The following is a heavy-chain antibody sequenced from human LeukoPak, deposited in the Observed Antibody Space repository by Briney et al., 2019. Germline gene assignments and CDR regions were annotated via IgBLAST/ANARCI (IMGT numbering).Heavy chain of an antibody. J-gene: IGHJ4*02. CDR1: GGSISNHY. D-gene: IGHD5-24*01. CDR3: VRRGDGYPYYFDY. CDR2: IHYGGNT. Sequence: SETRSLTCTVSGGSISNHYWSWIRKPPGKGLEWIGYIHYGGNTDYNPSLKSRLTISVDTSKNQFSLKLSSVTAADTAVYYCVRRGDGYPYYFDYWGQGTLVTVSS. V-gene: IGHV4-59*11.